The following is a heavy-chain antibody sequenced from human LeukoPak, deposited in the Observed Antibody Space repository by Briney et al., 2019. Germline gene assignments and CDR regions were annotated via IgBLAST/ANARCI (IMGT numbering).Heavy chain of an antibody. CDR2: IYNSGST. V-gene: IGHV4-59*08. J-gene: IGHJ4*02. Sequence: PSETLSLTCTVSGGSISGYYCSWIRQPPGKGLEWIGYIYNSGSTNYNPSLKSRVTISVDTSKNQFSLELNSATAADTAVYYCARNTRRWPNYFDYWGQGTLVTVSS. CDR1: GGSISGYY. D-gene: IGHD1/OR15-1a*01. CDR3: ARNTRRWPNYFDY.